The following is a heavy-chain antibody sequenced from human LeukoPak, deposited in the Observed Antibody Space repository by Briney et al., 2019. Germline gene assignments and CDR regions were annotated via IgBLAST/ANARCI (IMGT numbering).Heavy chain of an antibody. D-gene: IGHD3-9*01. Sequence: SGTLSLTCAVSGGSISSSNWWSWIRQPPGKGLEWIGEIYHSGSTNYNPSLKSRVTISVDKSKTQFSLKLSSVTAADTAVYYCARVDYDILTGYYGVLDYWGQGTLVTVSS. CDR1: GGSISSSNW. J-gene: IGHJ4*02. CDR2: IYHSGST. CDR3: ARVDYDILTGYYGVLDY. V-gene: IGHV4-4*02.